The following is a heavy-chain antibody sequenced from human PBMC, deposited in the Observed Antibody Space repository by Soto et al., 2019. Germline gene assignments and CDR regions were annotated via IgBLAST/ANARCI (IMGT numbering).Heavy chain of an antibody. CDR1: GGTFSSYA. D-gene: IGHD2-15*01. Sequence: QVQLVQSGAEVKKPGSSVKVSCKASGGTFSSYAISWVRQAPGQGLEWMGGIIPIFGTANYAQKFQGRVTITADESTSTAYMELSSLRSEDTAVYYCARVGHALAERYCSGGSCTNSHLAAEFDYWGQGTLVTVSS. J-gene: IGHJ4*02. CDR3: ARVGHALAERYCSGGSCTNSHLAAEFDY. CDR2: IIPIFGTA. V-gene: IGHV1-69*01.